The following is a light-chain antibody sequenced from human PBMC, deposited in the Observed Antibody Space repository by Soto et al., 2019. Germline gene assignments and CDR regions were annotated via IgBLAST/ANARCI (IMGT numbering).Light chain of an antibody. V-gene: IGKV3-20*01. CDR2: GAS. CDR1: QSVSSSY. Sequence: EIVLTQSPGTLSLSPGERATLSCRASQSVSSSYLAWYQQKPGQAPRLLIYGASSRATDIPDRFSGSGSGTDFTLTISRVEPEDFAVYYCQQYDSSPPLFTFGPGTKVDIK. CDR3: QQYDSSPPLFT. J-gene: IGKJ3*01.